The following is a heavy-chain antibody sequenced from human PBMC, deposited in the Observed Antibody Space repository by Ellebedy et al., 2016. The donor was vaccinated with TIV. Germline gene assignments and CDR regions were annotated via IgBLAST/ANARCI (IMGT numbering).Heavy chain of an antibody. J-gene: IGHJ5*02. V-gene: IGHV1-46*04. CDR2: INPSGGST. Sequence: AASVKVSCKASGYTFTGYYMHWVRQAPGQGLEWMGIINPSGGSTSYAQKLQGRVTMTRDTSTSTVYMELSSLRSEDTAVYYCAREREIAVAERPGGDWFDPWGQGTLVTVSS. CDR1: GYTFTGYY. CDR3: AREREIAVAERPGGDWFDP. D-gene: IGHD6-19*01.